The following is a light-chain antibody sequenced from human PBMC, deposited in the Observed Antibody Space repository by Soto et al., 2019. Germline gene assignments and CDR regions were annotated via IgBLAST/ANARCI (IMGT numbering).Light chain of an antibody. J-gene: IGLJ1*01. CDR1: SSDVGGYNY. V-gene: IGLV2-14*03. CDR2: DVR. CDR3: SSYTTGNTRQIV. Sequence: QSALTQPASVSGSPGQSITISCTGTSSDVGGYNYVSWYQHHPGTAPKLIIYDVRNRPSGVSNRFSGSKAGNTASLTISGLQPEDEADDYCSSYTTGNTRQIVFGTGTKVTVL.